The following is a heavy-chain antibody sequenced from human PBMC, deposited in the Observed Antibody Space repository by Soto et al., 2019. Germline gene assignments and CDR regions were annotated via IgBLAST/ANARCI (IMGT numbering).Heavy chain of an antibody. CDR3: ARSRYNDY. Sequence: GGSLRLSCTASGFTFNTYSMNWVRQAPGQGLEWPSYISSSGSSISYRDSVRGRFTISRDNAKNSLYLQMDSLGAEDTAVYYCARSRYNDYWGQGALVTVSS. D-gene: IGHD2-15*01. V-gene: IGHV3-48*01. CDR2: ISSSGSSI. J-gene: IGHJ4*02. CDR1: GFTFNTYS.